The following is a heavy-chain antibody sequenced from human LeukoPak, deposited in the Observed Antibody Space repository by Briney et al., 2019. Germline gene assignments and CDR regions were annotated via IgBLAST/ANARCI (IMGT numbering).Heavy chain of an antibody. J-gene: IGHJ3*01. V-gene: IGHV3-21*01. CDR3: ARNLRYFDWLLRTNAFDF. Sequence: GGSLRLSCAASGFAFSSYAMSWVRQAPGKGLEWVSSISSSSSHIYYADSVKGRFTISRDNAKNSLYLQMNSLRAEDTAVYSCARNLRYFDWLLRTNAFDFWGQGTMATVSS. D-gene: IGHD3-9*01. CDR1: GFAFSSYA. CDR2: ISSSSSHI.